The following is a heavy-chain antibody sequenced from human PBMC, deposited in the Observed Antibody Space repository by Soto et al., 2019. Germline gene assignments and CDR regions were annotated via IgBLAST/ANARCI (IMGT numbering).Heavy chain of an antibody. Sequence: QVQLVQSGAEVKKPGSSVKVSCKASGGTFSSYAISWVRQAPGQGLEWMGGIIPIFGTANYAQKLQGRVTITADESTGTAYMELGSLRSEDTALYYCARQRGWFDPWGQGTLVTVSS. CDR1: GGTFSSYA. CDR2: IIPIFGTA. V-gene: IGHV1-69*01. J-gene: IGHJ5*02. CDR3: ARQRGWFDP. D-gene: IGHD6-25*01.